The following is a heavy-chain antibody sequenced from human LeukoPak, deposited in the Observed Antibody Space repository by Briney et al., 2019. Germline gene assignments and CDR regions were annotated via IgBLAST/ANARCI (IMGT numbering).Heavy chain of an antibody. CDR3: ARVKRCNRWYGLAIPYSYYYYYMDV. CDR1: GGSFSGYY. CDR2: INHSGST. J-gene: IGHJ6*03. D-gene: IGHD4-23*01. V-gene: IGHV4-34*01. Sequence: SETLSLTCAVYGGSFSGYYWSWIRQPPGKGLEWIGEINHSGSTNYNPSLKSRVTISVDTSKNQFSLKLSSVTAADTAVYYCARVKRCNRWYGLAIPYSYYYYYMDVWGKGTTVTVSS.